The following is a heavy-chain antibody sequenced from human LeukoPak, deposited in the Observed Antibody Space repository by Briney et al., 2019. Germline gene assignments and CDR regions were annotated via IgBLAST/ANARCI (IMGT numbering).Heavy chain of an antibody. CDR1: GFTFRNYW. Sequence: GGSLRLSCAASGFTFRNYWMHWIRHAPGKGLVWVSRIKGDGSHTIYADSVKGRFTISRDNAKNTLYLQMKSLRVEDTALYYCVRDWDHFDFDSWGQGTLATVSS. D-gene: IGHD1-26*01. CDR3: VRDWDHFDFDS. CDR2: IKGDGSHT. J-gene: IGHJ5*01. V-gene: IGHV3-74*01.